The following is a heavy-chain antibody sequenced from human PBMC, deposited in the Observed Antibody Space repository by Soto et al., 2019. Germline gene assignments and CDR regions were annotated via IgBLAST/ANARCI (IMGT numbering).Heavy chain of an antibody. J-gene: IGHJ4*02. V-gene: IGHV3-11*01. CDR2: ISDSGSSI. CDR3: ARQYSSMLDL. CDR1: GFTFKNYY. Sequence: QVQLVESGGGLVKPGGSLRLSCAASGFTFKNYYMTWIRQAPGKGLEWVSYISDSGSSIYYADSVKGRFTISRDNAKNSLLLEMNSLRGEDTAVYFCARQYSSMLDLCGQGTLVTVSS. D-gene: IGHD6-13*01.